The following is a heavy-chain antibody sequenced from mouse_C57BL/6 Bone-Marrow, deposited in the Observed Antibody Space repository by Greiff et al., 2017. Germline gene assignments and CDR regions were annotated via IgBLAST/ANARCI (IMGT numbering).Heavy chain of an antibody. CDR2: ISDGGSYT. J-gene: IGHJ4*01. V-gene: IGHV5-4*01. CDR3: ARDEDYYGSSYHYYAMDY. Sequence: EVKLMESGGGLVKPGGSLKLSCAASGFTFSSYAMSWVRQTPEKRLEWVATISDGGSYTYYPDNVKGRFTISRDNAKNNLYLQMSHLKSEDTAMYYCARDEDYYGSSYHYYAMDYWGQGTSVTVSS. D-gene: IGHD1-1*01. CDR1: GFTFSSYA.